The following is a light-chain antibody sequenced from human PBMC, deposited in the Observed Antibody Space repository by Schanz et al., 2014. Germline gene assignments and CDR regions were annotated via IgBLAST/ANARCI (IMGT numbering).Light chain of an antibody. V-gene: IGKV1-5*03. CDR3: QHLRG. J-gene: IGKJ5*01. Sequence: DIQMTQSPSTLSASVGDRVTLTCRASQSISSWLAWYQQKPGKAPKLLIYKASSLESGVPSRFSGSGSGTEFTLTISSLQPDDFATYYCQHLRGFGQGTRLEIK. CDR2: KAS. CDR1: QSISSW.